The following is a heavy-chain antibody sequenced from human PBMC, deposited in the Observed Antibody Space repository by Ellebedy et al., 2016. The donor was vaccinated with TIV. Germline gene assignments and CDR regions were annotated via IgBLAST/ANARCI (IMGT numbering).Heavy chain of an antibody. V-gene: IGHV3-73*01. CDR3: TRLPLIVSAAPDDY. Sequence: GGSLRLXCAASGFTFSGSAMHWVRQASGKGLEWVGRIRSKANSYATAYAASVKGRFTISRDDSKNTAYLQMNSLKTEDTAVYYCTRLPLIVSAAPDDYWGQGTLVTVSS. J-gene: IGHJ4*02. D-gene: IGHD2-15*01. CDR2: IRSKANSYAT. CDR1: GFTFSGSA.